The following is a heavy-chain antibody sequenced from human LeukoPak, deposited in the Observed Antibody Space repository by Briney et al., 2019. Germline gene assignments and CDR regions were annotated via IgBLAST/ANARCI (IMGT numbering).Heavy chain of an antibody. CDR2: ISGSGGST. CDR3: ARADTNWNYYYYMDV. D-gene: IGHD1-1*01. CDR1: GFTFSSYA. Sequence: GGSLRLSCAASGFTFSSYAMSWVRQAPGKGLEWVSAISGSGGSTYYADSVKGRFTISRDNSKNTLYLQMNSLRAEDTAVYYCARADTNWNYYYYMDVWGKGTTVTVSS. J-gene: IGHJ6*03. V-gene: IGHV3-23*01.